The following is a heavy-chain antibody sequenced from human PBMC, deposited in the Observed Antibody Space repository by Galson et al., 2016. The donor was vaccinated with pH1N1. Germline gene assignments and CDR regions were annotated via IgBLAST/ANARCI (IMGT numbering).Heavy chain of an antibody. J-gene: IGHJ6*02. V-gene: IGHV1-18*01. CDR3: ARDSRGGNWKYGMDV. CDR2: ISAYNGNT. D-gene: IGHD2-15*01. Sequence: SVKVSFKASGYTFTRYGITWVRQAPGQGLEWMGWISAYNGNTKYAQEVQGRVTMTTDTSTSTAYMELRTLRSDDTAVYYCARDSRGGNWKYGMDVWGQGTTVTVSS. CDR1: GYTFTRYG.